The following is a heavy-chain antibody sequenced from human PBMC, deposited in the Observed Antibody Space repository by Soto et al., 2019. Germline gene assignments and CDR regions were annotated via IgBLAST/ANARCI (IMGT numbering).Heavy chain of an antibody. Sequence: GESLKISCKGSGYSFTSYYIAWVRQMPGKGLEWMGVIYPDDSETRYSPSFQGQVTISADKSISTAYLQWSSLKASDTAMYYCARPYGMDVWGQGTTVTVSS. CDR3: ARPYGMDV. CDR2: IYPDDSET. CDR1: GYSFTSYY. J-gene: IGHJ6*02. V-gene: IGHV5-51*01.